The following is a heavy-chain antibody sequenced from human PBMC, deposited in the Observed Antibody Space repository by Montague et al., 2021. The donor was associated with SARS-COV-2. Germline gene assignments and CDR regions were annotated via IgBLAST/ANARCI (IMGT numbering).Heavy chain of an antibody. CDR3: ARGSRQWLVRPPHYYYFDY. CDR1: GGSFSGYY. Sequence: SETLSLTCAVYGGSFSGYYWSWIRQPPGKGLEWIGEINHSGSTXXXPSXXXRVTISVDTSKNQFSLKLSSVTAADTAVYYCARGSRQWLVRPPHYYYFDYWGQGTPVTVSS. J-gene: IGHJ4*02. CDR2: INHSGST. V-gene: IGHV4-34*01. D-gene: IGHD6-19*01.